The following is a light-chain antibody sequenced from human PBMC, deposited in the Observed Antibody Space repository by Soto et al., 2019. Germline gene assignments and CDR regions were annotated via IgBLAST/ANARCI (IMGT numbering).Light chain of an antibody. CDR3: QHYHSWPLT. V-gene: IGKV3-11*01. J-gene: IGKJ4*01. Sequence: EIVLTQSPATLSLSPGERATLSFRASQSVSSYLAWYQQKPGQAPRLLIYDASNRATGIPARFSGSGSGTDFTLTINSLQSEDFAVYYCQHYHSWPLTFGGGTKVDIK. CDR2: DAS. CDR1: QSVSSY.